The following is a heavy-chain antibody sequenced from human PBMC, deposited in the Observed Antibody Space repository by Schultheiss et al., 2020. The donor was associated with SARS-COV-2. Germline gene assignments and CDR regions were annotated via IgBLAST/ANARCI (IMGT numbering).Heavy chain of an antibody. CDR2: IYHSGST. D-gene: IGHD6-19*01. Sequence: GSLRLSCAASGFTFSDYEMNWVRQPPGKGLEWIGEIYHSGSTNYNPSLKSRVTISVDKSKNQFSLKLSSVTAADTAVYYCARGVAVAGTSGAQLPLTTKDAFDIWGQGTMVTVSS. CDR3: ARGVAVAGTSGAQLPLTTKDAFDI. CDR1: GFTFSDYE. V-gene: IGHV4-34*01. J-gene: IGHJ3*02.